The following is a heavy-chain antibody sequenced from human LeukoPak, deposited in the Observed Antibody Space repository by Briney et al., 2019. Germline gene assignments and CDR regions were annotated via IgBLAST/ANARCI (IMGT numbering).Heavy chain of an antibody. CDR2: ISYDGSNK. J-gene: IGHJ6*02. V-gene: IGHV3-30*18. CDR1: GFTFSSYC. D-gene: IGHD3-10*01. Sequence: QPGRSLCFSCAASGFTFSSYCMHWVRQAPGKGLEWVAVISYDGSNKYYADSVKGRFTISRDNSKNTLYLQMNSLRAEDTTVYYCAKVITMVRGVIPRTDAYYYYGMDVWGQGTMVTVSS. CDR3: AKVITMVRGVIPRTDAYYYYGMDV.